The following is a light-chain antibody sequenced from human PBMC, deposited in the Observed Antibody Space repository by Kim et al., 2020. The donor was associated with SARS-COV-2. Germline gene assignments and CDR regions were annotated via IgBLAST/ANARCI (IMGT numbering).Light chain of an antibody. J-gene: IGLJ3*02. CDR2: EDN. V-gene: IGLV6-57*04. Sequence: NFMLTQPHSVSESPGKTVTISCTRSSGSIASNYVQWYQQRPGSAPTTVIYEDNQRPSEVPDRFSGSIDSSSNSASLTISGLKTEDEADYYCQSYDISNWVFGGGTQLTVL. CDR1: SGSIASNY. CDR3: QSYDISNWV.